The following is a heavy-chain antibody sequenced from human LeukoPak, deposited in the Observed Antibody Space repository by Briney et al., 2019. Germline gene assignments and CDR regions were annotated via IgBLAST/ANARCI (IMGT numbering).Heavy chain of an antibody. CDR1: GFTFRSYA. J-gene: IGHJ4*02. Sequence: GGSLRLSCAASGFTFRSYAMSWVRQAPGKGLEWVSAISGSGGSTYYADSVKGRFTISRDNSKNTLYLQMNSLRAEDTAVYYCAKLPTYGSGSYIDYWGQGTLVTVSS. D-gene: IGHD3-10*01. CDR2: ISGSGGST. V-gene: IGHV3-23*01. CDR3: AKLPTYGSGSYIDY.